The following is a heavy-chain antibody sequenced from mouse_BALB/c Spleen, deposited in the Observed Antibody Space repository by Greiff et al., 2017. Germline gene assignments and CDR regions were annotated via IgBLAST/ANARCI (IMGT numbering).Heavy chain of an antibody. CDR1: GYSFTGYY. Sequence: VQLKESGPELVKPGASVKISCKASGYSFTGYYMNWVKQSHVKSLEWIGRINPYNGATSYNQNFKDKASLTVDKSSSTAYMELHSLTSEDSAVYYCASGECGGLDYGGQGTTLTVSS. CDR3: ASGECGGLDY. CDR2: INPYNGAT. J-gene: IGHJ2*01. V-gene: IGHV1-26*01.